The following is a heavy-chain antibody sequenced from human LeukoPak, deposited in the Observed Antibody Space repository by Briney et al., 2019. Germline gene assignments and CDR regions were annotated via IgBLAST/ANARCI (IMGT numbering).Heavy chain of an antibody. V-gene: IGHV4-59*08. CDR3: ARHVESGSYEPYFDY. CDR2: IYYSGST. D-gene: IGHD1-26*01. Sequence: SETLSLTCAVYGGSFSGYYWSWIRQPPGKGLEWIGYIYYSGSTNYNPSLKSRVTISVDTSKNQFSLKLSSVTAADTAVYYCARHVESGSYEPYFDYWGQGTLVTVSS. CDR1: GGSFSGYY. J-gene: IGHJ4*02.